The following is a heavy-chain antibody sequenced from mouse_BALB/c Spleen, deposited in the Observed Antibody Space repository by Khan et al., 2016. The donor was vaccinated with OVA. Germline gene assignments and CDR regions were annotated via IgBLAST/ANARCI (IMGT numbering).Heavy chain of an antibody. CDR3: ARGCYGRFGY. D-gene: IGHD1-1*01. CDR1: GYTFTSYM. J-gene: IGHJ3*01. V-gene: IGHV1-4*01. CDR2: INPSSGYN. Sequence: QVQLQQSGAELARPGASVKMSCKASGYTFTSYMMHWIKQRPGQGLEWIGDINPSSGYNNYNQKFKDKATLTADESSSTAYMQLSSLTSEDSAVYYCARGCYGRFGYWGQGTLVTVSA.